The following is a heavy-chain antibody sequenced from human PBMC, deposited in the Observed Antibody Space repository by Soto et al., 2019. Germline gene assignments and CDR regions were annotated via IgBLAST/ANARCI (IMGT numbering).Heavy chain of an antibody. J-gene: IGHJ1*01. CDR3: ARDPSSVGGARHEYFQH. V-gene: IGHV1-46*01. Sequence: ASVKVSCKASGYTFTTYYMHWVRQAPGQGLEWMGIINPSGGSTSYAQKFQGRVTMTRDTSTSTVYMELSSLRSEDTAVYYCARDPSSVGGARHEYFQHCGQGTLVTVSS. CDR1: GYTFTTYY. D-gene: IGHD2-15*01. CDR2: INPSGGST.